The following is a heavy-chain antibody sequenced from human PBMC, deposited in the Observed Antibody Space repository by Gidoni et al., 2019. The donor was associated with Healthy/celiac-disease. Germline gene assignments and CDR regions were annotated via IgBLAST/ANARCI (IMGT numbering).Heavy chain of an antibody. CDR2: ISWNSGSI. CDR1: GFTFDDYA. J-gene: IGHJ2*01. V-gene: IGHV3-9*01. CDR3: AKVEISMVRGAQPYWYFDR. D-gene: IGHD3-10*01. Sequence: EVQLVESGGGLVQPGRSLRLSCAASGFTFDDYAMHWVRQAPGKGLEWVSGISWNSGSIGYADSVKGRFTISRDNAKNSLYRQMNSLRAEDTALYYCAKVEISMVRGAQPYWYFDRWGRGTLVTVSS.